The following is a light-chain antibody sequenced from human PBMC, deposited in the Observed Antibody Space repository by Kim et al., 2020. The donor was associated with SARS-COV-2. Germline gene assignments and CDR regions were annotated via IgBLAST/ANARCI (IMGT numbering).Light chain of an antibody. Sequence: ALGQTVRITCQGDSLRSYYASWYQQKPGQAPVLVIYGKNNRPSGIPDRFSGSSSGNTASLTITGAQAEDEAVYYCNSRDSSGNFVVFGGGTQLTVL. CDR3: NSRDSSGNFVV. CDR1: SLRSYY. CDR2: GKN. V-gene: IGLV3-19*01. J-gene: IGLJ2*01.